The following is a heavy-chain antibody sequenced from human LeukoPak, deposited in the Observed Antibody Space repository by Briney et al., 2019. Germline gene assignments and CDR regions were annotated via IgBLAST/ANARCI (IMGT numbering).Heavy chain of an antibody. CDR2: IYYSGST. V-gene: IGHV4-59*01. Sequence: SETLSLTCTVSGGSISSCYWSWIRQPPGKGLEWIGYIYYSGSTNYNPSLKSRVTISVDTSKNQFSLKLSSVTAADTAVYYCARDRIAAQSGFDYWGQGTLVTVSS. CDR3: ARDRIAAQSGFDY. D-gene: IGHD6-13*01. CDR1: GGSISSCY. J-gene: IGHJ4*02.